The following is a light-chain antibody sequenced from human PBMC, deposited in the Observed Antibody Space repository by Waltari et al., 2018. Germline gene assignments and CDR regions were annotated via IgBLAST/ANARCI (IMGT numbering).Light chain of an antibody. J-gene: IGKJ2*01. CDR2: KAS. Sequence: DIQMTQSPSTLSASVGDRVSITCRASQSVSTWLAWYQQQPGKAPNLLIYKASTLESGVPSRFSGSGSGTEFTLTISSLQPEDFATYYCQQYRSYSPYTFGQGTKLEIK. CDR3: QQYRSYSPYT. CDR1: QSVSTW. V-gene: IGKV1-5*03.